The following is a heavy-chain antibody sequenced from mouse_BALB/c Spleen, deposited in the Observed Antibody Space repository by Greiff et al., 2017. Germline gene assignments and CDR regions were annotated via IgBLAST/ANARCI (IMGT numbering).Heavy chain of an antibody. CDR3: ARDYYGSHYAMDY. CDR2: IDPSDSYT. Sequence: QVQLQQPGAELVKPGASVKLSCKASGYTFTSYWMHWVKQRPGQGLEWIGEIDPSDSYTNYNQKFKGKATLTVDKSSSTAYMQLSSLTSEDSAVYYCARDYYGSHYAMDYWGQGTSVTVSS. J-gene: IGHJ4*01. V-gene: IGHV1-69*02. CDR1: GYTFTSYW. D-gene: IGHD1-1*01.